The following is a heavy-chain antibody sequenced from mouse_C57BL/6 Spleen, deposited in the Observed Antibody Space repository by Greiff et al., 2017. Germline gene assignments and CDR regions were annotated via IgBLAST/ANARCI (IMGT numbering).Heavy chain of an antibody. J-gene: IGHJ1*03. V-gene: IGHV1-74*01. CDR1: GYTFTSYW. CDR2: IHPSDSDT. Sequence: QVQLKQPGAELVKPGASVKVSCKASGYTFTSYWMHWVKQRPGQGLEWIGRIHPSDSDTNYNQKFKGKATLTVDKSSSTAYMQLSSLTSEDSAVYYCAMGNSDWYFDVWGTGTTVTVSS. CDR3: AMGNSDWYFDV. D-gene: IGHD2-1*01.